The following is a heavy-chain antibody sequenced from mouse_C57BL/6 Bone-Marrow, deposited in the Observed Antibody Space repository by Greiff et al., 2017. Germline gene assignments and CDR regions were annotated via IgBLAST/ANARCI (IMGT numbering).Heavy chain of an antibody. Sequence: QVQLQQSGAELVRPGTSVKVSCKASGYAFTNYLIEWVKQRPGQGLEWIGVINPGSGGTNYNEKFKGKATLTADKSPSTAYMQLSSLTSEDSAVYFCARWGYGSSYWYFDVWGTGTTVTVSS. D-gene: IGHD1-1*01. CDR1: GYAFTNYL. CDR3: ARWGYGSSYWYFDV. V-gene: IGHV1-54*01. J-gene: IGHJ1*03. CDR2: INPGSGGT.